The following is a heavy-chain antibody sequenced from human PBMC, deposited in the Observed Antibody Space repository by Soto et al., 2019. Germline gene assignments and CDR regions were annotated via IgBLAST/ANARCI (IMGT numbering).Heavy chain of an antibody. CDR3: ARTYRGYSNAFDL. V-gene: IGHV3-20*04. J-gene: IGHJ3*01. CDR1: GFTFDDYG. Sequence: DVQLVESGGGVVRPGGSLRLSCAASGFTFDDYGMSWVRQGPGKGLEWVSGINWNGVSTGYADSVKGRVTISRDNAKNALYLQRNSLRGEDTALYYGARTYRGYSNAFDLWGQGTMVTVSS. D-gene: IGHD5-18*01. CDR2: INWNGVST.